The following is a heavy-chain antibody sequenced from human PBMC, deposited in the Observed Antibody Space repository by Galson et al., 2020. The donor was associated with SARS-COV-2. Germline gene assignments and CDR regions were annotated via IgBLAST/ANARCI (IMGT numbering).Heavy chain of an antibody. CDR1: GASIRSSSYY. J-gene: IGHJ5*02. D-gene: IGHD1-1*01. CDR2: ASYTGRA. Sequence: SETLSLTCTVSGASIRSSSYYWDWIRQPPGKGLEWIGSASYTGRAYYNPSLKSRVTISIDTSRNQFSLKVTSLTAADTAVYFCARDGSTDPPDRWFNPWGQGTLVTVSS. CDR3: ARDGSTDPPDRWFNP. V-gene: IGHV4-39*07.